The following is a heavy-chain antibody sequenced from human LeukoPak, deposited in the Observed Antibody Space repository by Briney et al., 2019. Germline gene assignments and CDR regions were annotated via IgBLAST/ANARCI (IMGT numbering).Heavy chain of an antibody. CDR3: ARRRIVATIDY. CDR2: ISYTGTT. D-gene: IGHD5-12*01. V-gene: IGHV4-39*01. Sequence: SETLSLTCGVSGGSISSSGYYWAWIRQPPGTGLEWIGSISYTGTTYYNPSLKSRLTVSADRSKNQFSLKLTSVTAADTAVYYCARRRIVATIDYWGQGTLVTVSS. J-gene: IGHJ4*02. CDR1: GGSISSSGYY.